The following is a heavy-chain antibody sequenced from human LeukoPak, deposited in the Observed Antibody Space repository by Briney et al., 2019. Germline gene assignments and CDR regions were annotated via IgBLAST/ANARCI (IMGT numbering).Heavy chain of an antibody. CDR2: ISTYDGNT. V-gene: IGHV1-18*04. J-gene: IGHJ4*02. D-gene: IGHD2-15*01. CDR3: ARDLGLRCIGGTCPFDY. CDR1: GYTFTSYG. Sequence: ASVKVSCKASGYTFTSYGISWVRQAPGQGLEWMGWISTYDGNTNYVQNLQGRVTMTRDTSTSTAYMELWSLKSDDTAVYYCARDLGLRCIGGTCPFDYWGQGTLVTVSS.